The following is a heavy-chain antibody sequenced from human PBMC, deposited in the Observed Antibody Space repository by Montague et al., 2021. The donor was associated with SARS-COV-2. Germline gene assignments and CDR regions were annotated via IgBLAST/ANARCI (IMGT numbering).Heavy chain of an antibody. Sequence: FRPERKYEYAVSLKSRITINPDTSKNQFSLQVKSMTPEDTAVYYCGLAVAGRGGYDYWGQGTLVTVSS. D-gene: IGHD6-19*01. CDR3: GLAVAGRGGYDY. CDR2: FRPERKY. J-gene: IGHJ4*02. V-gene: IGHV6-1*01.